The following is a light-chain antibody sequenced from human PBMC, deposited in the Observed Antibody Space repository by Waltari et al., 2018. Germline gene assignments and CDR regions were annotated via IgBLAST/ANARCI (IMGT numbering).Light chain of an antibody. J-gene: IGKJ3*01. Sequence: EIVLTQSPATLSLSAGDRATLSCRASQSVSSYLAWYQQKPGQAPRLLIYDASNRATGIPARFSGSGSGTDFTLTISSLEPEDFAVYYCQQRSNWPRTFGPGTKVDIK. CDR2: DAS. V-gene: IGKV3-11*01. CDR1: QSVSSY. CDR3: QQRSNWPRT.